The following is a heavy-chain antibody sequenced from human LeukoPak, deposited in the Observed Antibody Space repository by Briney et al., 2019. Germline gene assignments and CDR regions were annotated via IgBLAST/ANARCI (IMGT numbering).Heavy chain of an antibody. CDR3: ARGIVRWAPSFDI. CDR1: GGSFSGYY. V-gene: IGHV4-34*01. CDR2: INHSGST. D-gene: IGHD4-23*01. J-gene: IGHJ3*02. Sequence: KPSETLSLTCAVYGGSFSGYYWSWIRQPPGKGLEWIGEINHSGSTNYNPSLKSRVTISVDTSKNQFSLKLSSVTAADTAVYYCARGIVRWAPSFDIWGQGTMVTVSS.